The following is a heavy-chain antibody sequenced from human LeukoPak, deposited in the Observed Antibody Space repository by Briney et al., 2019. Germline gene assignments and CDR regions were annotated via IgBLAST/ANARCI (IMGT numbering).Heavy chain of an antibody. D-gene: IGHD4-23*01. CDR2: IYYSGST. J-gene: IGHJ4*02. Sequence: ALSLTCTVSGGSISSGGYYWSWIRQHPGKGLESIGYIYYSGSTYYNPSLKSRVTISVDTSKNQFSLKLSSVTAADTAVYYCARGDASGYDFFTTVVTPIFDYWGQGTLVTVSS. V-gene: IGHV4-31*03. CDR3: ARGDASGYDFFTTVVTPIFDY. CDR1: GGSISSGGYY.